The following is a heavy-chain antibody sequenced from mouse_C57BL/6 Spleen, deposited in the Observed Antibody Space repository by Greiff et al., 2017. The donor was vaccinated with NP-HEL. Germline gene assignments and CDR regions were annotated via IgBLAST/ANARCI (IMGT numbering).Heavy chain of an antibody. D-gene: IGHD2-1*01. CDR1: GFTFSSYA. CDR3: TRASLLYYGNHERAMDY. CDR2: ISSGGDYI. V-gene: IGHV5-9-1*02. J-gene: IGHJ4*01. Sequence: EVKLVESGEGLVKPGGSLKLSCAASGFTFSSYAMSWVRQTPEKRLEWVAYISSGGDYIYYADTVKGRFTISRDNARNTLYLQMSSLKSEDTAMYYCTRASLLYYGNHERAMDYWGQGTSVTVSS.